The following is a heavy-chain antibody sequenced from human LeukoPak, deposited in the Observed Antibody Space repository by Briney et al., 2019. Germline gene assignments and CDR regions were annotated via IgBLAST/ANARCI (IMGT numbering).Heavy chain of an antibody. V-gene: IGHV3-33*01. J-gene: IGHJ4*02. CDR3: ARPYYDSSGYRFDY. CDR1: GFTFSTYG. CDR2: IWYDGSNK. Sequence: GRSLRLSCAASGFTFSTYGMHWVRQAPGKGLEWVAVIWYDGSNKYYADSVKGRFTISRDNSKNTLYLQMNSLRAEDTAVYYCARPYYDSSGYRFDYWGQGTLVTVSS. D-gene: IGHD3-22*01.